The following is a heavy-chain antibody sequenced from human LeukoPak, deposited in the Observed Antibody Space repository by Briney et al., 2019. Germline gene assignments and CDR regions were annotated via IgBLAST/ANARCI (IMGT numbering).Heavy chain of an antibody. J-gene: IGHJ4*02. CDR2: INPNSGGT. CDR3: ARVAVVVTADY. Sequence: ASVKVSCKASGYTFTGYYIHWVRQAPGQGLEWMGRINPNSGGTNYAQKFQGRVTMTRDTSISTAYMEVSRPRSDDTAVYYCARVAVVVTADYWGQGTLVTVSS. V-gene: IGHV1-2*06. D-gene: IGHD2-21*02. CDR1: GYTFTGYY.